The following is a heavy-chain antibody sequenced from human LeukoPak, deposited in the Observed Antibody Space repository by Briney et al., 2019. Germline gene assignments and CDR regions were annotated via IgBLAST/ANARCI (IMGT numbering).Heavy chain of an antibody. CDR3: ARLTRLSTSPDRYYLDY. Sequence: SETLSLTCTVSGDSISSYYWSWIRQPPGKGLEWIGYIYTSGGTNYIASLKGRVTISIDTSKNQFSLKLSSVTAADSAVYYCARLTRLSTSPDRYYLDYWGQGTLVTVSS. V-gene: IGHV4-4*09. CDR2: IYTSGGT. CDR1: GDSISSYY. D-gene: IGHD6-6*01. J-gene: IGHJ4*02.